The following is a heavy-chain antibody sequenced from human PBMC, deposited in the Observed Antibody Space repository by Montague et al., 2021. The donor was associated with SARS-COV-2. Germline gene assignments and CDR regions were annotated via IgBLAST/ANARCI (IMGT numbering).Heavy chain of an antibody. J-gene: IGHJ5*02. CDR3: ARDPHDYGWFDP. Sequence: TLSLTCTVSGASISSASYYWSWLRQPAGKGLEWIGHIYSTVITNYSPSLKSRVTISVDLSKNQFSLKMTSVTAADTAVYYCARDPHDYGWFDPWGQGILVTVSS. CDR2: IYSTVIT. D-gene: IGHD4-17*01. V-gene: IGHV4-61*09. CDR1: GASISSASYY.